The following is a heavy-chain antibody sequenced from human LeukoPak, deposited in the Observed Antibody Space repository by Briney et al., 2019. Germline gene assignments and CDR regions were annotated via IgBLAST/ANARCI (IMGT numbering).Heavy chain of an antibody. CDR2: IYYSGST. D-gene: IGHD2-2*01. CDR3: ARVFCSSASCQKTFDY. V-gene: IGHV4-59*01. CDR1: GGSISSYY. J-gene: IGHJ4*02. Sequence: SETLSLTCTVSGGSISSYYWSWIRQPPGKGLEWIGYIYYSGSTNYNPSLKSRVTISVDTPKNQFSLKLSSVTAADTAVYYCARVFCSSASCQKTFDYWGQGTLVTVSS.